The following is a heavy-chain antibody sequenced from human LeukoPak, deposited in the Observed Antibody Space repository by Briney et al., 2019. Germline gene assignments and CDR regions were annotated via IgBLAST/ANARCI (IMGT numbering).Heavy chain of an antibody. V-gene: IGHV3-23*01. CDR1: GFTFSSYA. Sequence: GGSLRLSCAASGFTFSSYAMSWVRQAPGKGLEWVSAISGSGGSTYYADSVKGRFTTSRDSSKNTLYLQMNSLRAEDTAVYYCAKVPRDGYPYYFDYWGQGTLVTVSS. J-gene: IGHJ4*02. CDR2: ISGSGGST. D-gene: IGHD5-24*01. CDR3: AKVPRDGYPYYFDY.